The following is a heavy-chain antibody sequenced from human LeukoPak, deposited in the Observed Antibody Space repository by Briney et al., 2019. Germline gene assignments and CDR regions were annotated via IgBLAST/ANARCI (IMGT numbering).Heavy chain of an antibody. Sequence: PGGSLRLSCVAPGLTLSNYWMSWVRQAPGKGLEWVSAISGSGGSTYYADSVKGRFTISRDNAKNSLYLQMNSLRAEDTAVYYCARIGLRWLVPDFQHWGQGTLVTVSS. CDR1: GLTLSNYW. J-gene: IGHJ1*01. CDR2: ISGSGGST. CDR3: ARIGLRWLVPDFQH. D-gene: IGHD6-19*01. V-gene: IGHV3-23*01.